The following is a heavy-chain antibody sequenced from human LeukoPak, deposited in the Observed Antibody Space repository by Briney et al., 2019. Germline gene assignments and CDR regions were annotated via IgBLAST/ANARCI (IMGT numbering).Heavy chain of an antibody. V-gene: IGHV3-23*01. J-gene: IGHJ4*02. CDR3: TGRNSSEDY. CDR2: ISGSADST. Sequence: PGGSLRLSCSASGFTFSSYVMNWVRQAPGKGLEWVSIISGSADSTYYADSVKGRFTISRDNSKNTLYLQMNSLRAEDTVVYFCTGRNSSEDYWGQGTLVTVSS. CDR1: GFTFSSYV. D-gene: IGHD2/OR15-2a*01.